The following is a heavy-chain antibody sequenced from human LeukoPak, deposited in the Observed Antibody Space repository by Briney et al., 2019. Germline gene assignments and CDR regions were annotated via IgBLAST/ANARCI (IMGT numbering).Heavy chain of an antibody. Sequence: SETLSLTCTVSGGSISSSSYYWGWIRQPPGKGLEWIGRIYTSGSTNYNPSLKSRVTMSVDTSKNQFSLRLSSVTAADTAVYYCARDLRMAVAGSFYSYYFYMDVWGKGTTVTVSS. V-gene: IGHV4-39*07. D-gene: IGHD6-19*01. CDR1: GGSISSSSYY. CDR2: IYTSGST. CDR3: ARDLRMAVAGSFYSYYFYMDV. J-gene: IGHJ6*03.